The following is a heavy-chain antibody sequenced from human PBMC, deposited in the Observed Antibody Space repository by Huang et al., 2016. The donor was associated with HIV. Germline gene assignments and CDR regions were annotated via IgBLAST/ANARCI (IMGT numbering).Heavy chain of an antibody. J-gene: IGHJ4*02. Sequence: QVHLVQSGAEVKKPGSSVKVSCKASGGIFSNYTFSWVRQAAGKGFEWMRGIIPIVARPKYAQKVQGRITNSVDPATTTVDLELNSLRSDGTAVFFCARSSDFWGGYDYWGQGTLVTVSS. CDR3: ARSSDFWGGYDY. V-gene: IGHV1-69*10. D-gene: IGHD3-3*01. CDR2: IIPIVARP. CDR1: GGIFSNYT.